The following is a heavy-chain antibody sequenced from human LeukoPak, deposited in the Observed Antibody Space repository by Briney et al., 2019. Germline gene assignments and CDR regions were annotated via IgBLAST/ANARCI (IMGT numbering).Heavy chain of an antibody. D-gene: IGHD4-17*01. J-gene: IGHJ4*02. V-gene: IGHV1-18*01. Sequence: GASVKVSCKASGYTFTNFGISWVRQAPGQGLEWMGWISAYNGNTNYAQRLQGRVTMTTDTSTSTAYMELRSLRSDDTVVYYCARDRDYGDYNTQDLFVYWGQGTLVTVSS. CDR1: GYTFTNFG. CDR3: ARDRDYGDYNTQDLFVY. CDR2: ISAYNGNT.